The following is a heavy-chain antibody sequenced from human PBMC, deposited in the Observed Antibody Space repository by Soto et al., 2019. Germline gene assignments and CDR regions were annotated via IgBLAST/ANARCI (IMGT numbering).Heavy chain of an antibody. CDR1: GFSLSISGGA. D-gene: IGHD3-10*01. CDR2: IFSNDDK. V-gene: IGHV2-5*01. J-gene: IGHJ6*02. Sequence: SGPTLVNPTETLTLTCTFSGFSLSISGGAVGWIRQPPGKALDWHALIFSNDDKRYSPSLKSRLTITKDASKNQVVLILTNIEPVDTATYYCSHMRGSGVYGMDVWGQGTTVTVSS. CDR3: SHMRGSGVYGMDV.